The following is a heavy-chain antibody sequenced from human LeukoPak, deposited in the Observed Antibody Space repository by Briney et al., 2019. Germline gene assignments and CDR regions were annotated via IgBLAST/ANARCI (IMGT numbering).Heavy chain of an antibody. D-gene: IGHD2-15*01. J-gene: IGHJ3*02. CDR3: AKDGLYCSGGSCYADAFDI. Sequence: GGSLRLSCAASGFTFSSYSMNWVRQAPGKGLEWVSAISGSGGSTYYADSVKGRFTISRDNSKNTLYLQMNSLRAEDTAVYYCAKDGLYCSGGSCYADAFDIWGQGTMVTVSS. CDR2: ISGSGGST. V-gene: IGHV3-23*01. CDR1: GFTFSSYS.